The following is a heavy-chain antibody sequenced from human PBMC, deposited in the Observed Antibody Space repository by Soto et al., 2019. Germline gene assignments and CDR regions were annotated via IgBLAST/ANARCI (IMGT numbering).Heavy chain of an antibody. V-gene: IGHV4-31*03. CDR1: GGSISSGGYY. D-gene: IGHD1-1*01. CDR3: ARGGTYYYYGMDV. CDR2: IYYSGST. Sequence: SETLSLTCTVSGGSISSGGYYWSWIRQHPGKGLEWIGYIYYSGSTYYNPSLKSRVTISVDTSKNQFSLKLSSVTAADTAVYYCARGGTYYYYGMDVSGQGTKVTVSS. J-gene: IGHJ6*02.